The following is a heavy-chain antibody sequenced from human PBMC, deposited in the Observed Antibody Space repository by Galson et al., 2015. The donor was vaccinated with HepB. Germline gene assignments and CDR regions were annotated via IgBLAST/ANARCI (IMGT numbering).Heavy chain of an antibody. Sequence: SLRLSCAASGFTFSNYWMSWVRQAPGKGLEWVANINQDGSEKYYVDSVKGRFTISRDNAKNSLYLQMSSLRAEDTAVYYCARIPAARYGFGDYWGQGTLVTVSS. V-gene: IGHV3-7*03. CDR2: INQDGSEK. J-gene: IGHJ4*02. CDR1: GFTFSNYW. CDR3: ARIPAARYGFGDY. D-gene: IGHD2-2*01.